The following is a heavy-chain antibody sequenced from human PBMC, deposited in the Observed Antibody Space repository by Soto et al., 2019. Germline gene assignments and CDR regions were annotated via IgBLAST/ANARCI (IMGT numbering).Heavy chain of an antibody. V-gene: IGHV4-31*03. Sequence: QVQLQESGPGLVKPSQTLSLTCTVSGGSISSGGYYWSWIRQHPGKGLEWIGYIYYSGSTYYNPSLKSRVILSVDTSKNQFSLKRSSVTAADTAVYYCARDAPYGSGSYYLDYWGQGTLVTVSS. D-gene: IGHD3-10*01. CDR2: IYYSGST. J-gene: IGHJ4*02. CDR3: ARDAPYGSGSYYLDY. CDR1: GGSISSGGYY.